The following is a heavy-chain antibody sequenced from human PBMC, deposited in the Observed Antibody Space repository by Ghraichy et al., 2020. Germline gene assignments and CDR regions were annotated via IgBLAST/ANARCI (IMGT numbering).Heavy chain of an antibody. Sequence: SQTLSLTCTVSGGSISSYYWSWIRQPPGKGLEWIGYIYTSGSTNYNPSLKSRVTISVDTSKNQFSLKLSSVTAADTAVYYCARHMDSSWLSSWYEVESYFDYWGQGTLVTVSS. D-gene: IGHD6-13*01. CDR3: ARHMDSSWLSSWYEVESYFDY. CDR1: GGSISSYY. CDR2: IYTSGST. J-gene: IGHJ4*02. V-gene: IGHV4-4*09.